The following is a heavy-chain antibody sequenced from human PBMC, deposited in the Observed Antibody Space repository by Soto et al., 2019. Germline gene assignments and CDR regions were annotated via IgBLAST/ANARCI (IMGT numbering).Heavy chain of an antibody. D-gene: IGHD1-7*01. CDR2: FSAYNGNT. CDR3: ARLGGNNWNYLEQYYMDV. J-gene: IGHJ6*03. CDR1: GYTFTSYG. V-gene: IGHV1-18*01. Sequence: QVQLVQSGAAVKKPGASVKVSCKASGYTFTSYGISWVRQAPGQGLEGMGWFSAYNGNTNYAQKLQGRVTITPGKAKSTAYMELRSLRSDETAVYYCARLGGNNWNYLEQYYMDVWCKGTTVSVSS.